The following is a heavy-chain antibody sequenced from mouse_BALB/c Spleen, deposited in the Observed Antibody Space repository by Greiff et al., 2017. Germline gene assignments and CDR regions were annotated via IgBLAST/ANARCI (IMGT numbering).Heavy chain of an antibody. Sequence: EVKVVESGGGLVKPGGSLKLSCAASGFAFSSYDMSWVRQTPEKRLEWVAYISSGGGSTYYPDTVKGRFTISRDNAKNTLYLQMSRLKSEDAAMYYCARQIYYGYDGYAMDYWGQGTSVTVSS. V-gene: IGHV5-12-1*01. D-gene: IGHD2-2*01. CDR2: ISSGGGST. J-gene: IGHJ4*01. CDR1: GFAFSSYD. CDR3: ARQIYYGYDGYAMDY.